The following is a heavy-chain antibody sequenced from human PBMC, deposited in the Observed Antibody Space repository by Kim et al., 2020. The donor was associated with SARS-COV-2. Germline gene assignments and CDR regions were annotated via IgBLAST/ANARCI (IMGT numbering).Heavy chain of an antibody. CDR2: ISWNRGSI. CDR1: GFTFDDYA. CDR3: AKVNILGGGAVVVKGGAFDI. V-gene: IGHV3-9*01. Sequence: GGSLRLSCAASGFTFDDYAMHWVRQAPGKGLEWVSGISWNRGSIGYADSVKGRFTISRDNAKNSLYLQMNSLRAEDTALYYCAKVNILGGGAVVVKGGAFDIWGQGTMVTVSS. J-gene: IGHJ3*02. D-gene: IGHD3-22*01.